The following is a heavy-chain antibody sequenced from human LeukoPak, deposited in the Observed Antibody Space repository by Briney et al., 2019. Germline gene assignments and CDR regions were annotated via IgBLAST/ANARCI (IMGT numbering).Heavy chain of an antibody. CDR2: IRHDGHT. Sequence: SETLSLTCTMSGTVSGYFSTTYYWGWIRQPPGKGLEWNASIRHDGHTYYNASLKSQVTISIDMSRNQFSLKLSSLTAADTAVYYCARQMATKGEWAFDVWGQGTMVTVSS. CDR1: GYFSTTYY. CDR3: ARQMATKGEWAFDV. J-gene: IGHJ3*01. V-gene: IGHV4-38-2*02. D-gene: IGHD5-12*01.